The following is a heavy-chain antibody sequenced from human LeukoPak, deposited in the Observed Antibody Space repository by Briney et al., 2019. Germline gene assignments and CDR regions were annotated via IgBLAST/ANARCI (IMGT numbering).Heavy chain of an antibody. Sequence: PGESLRLSCAASGFTVSSNYMSWVRQAPGKGLEWVSLISSGGSTYYADSVKGRFTISRDNSKNTLYLQMNSLRAEDTAVYYCTRDLDYGDYYFDYWGQGTLVTVSS. D-gene: IGHD4-17*01. J-gene: IGHJ4*02. CDR2: ISSGGST. V-gene: IGHV3-66*01. CDR3: TRDLDYGDYYFDY. CDR1: GFTVSSNY.